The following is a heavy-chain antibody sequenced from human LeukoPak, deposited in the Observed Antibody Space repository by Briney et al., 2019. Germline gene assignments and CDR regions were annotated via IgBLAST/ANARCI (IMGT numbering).Heavy chain of an antibody. CDR1: GYTFVDYY. CDR2: LNPRSGAT. Sequence: ASVKVSCKASGYTFVDYYMYWVRQAPGRGFEWIGWLNPRSGATKYAQKFQARVTMTRDTSTSTGYMELTRLTSDDTAVYYCARDHRLGRTGYDMPADWGQGTRVIVSS. D-gene: IGHD5-12*01. J-gene: IGHJ4*02. CDR3: ARDHRLGRTGYDMPAD. V-gene: IGHV1-2*02.